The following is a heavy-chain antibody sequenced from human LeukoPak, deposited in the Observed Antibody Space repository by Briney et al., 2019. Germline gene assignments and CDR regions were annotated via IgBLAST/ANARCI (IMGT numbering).Heavy chain of an antibody. CDR2: IYDSGTT. J-gene: IGHJ4*02. CDR1: GGSISSGDYY. CDR3: ARGNSSGSYGSPYFDY. V-gene: IGHV4-30-4*01. Sequence: SETLSLTCTVSGGSISSGDYYWSRIRQPPGKGLEWIGYIYDSGTTYYNPSLKSRVTISVDTSKNQFSLKLSSVTAADTAVYYCARGNSSGSYGSPYFDYWGQGTLVTVSS. D-gene: IGHD3-10*01.